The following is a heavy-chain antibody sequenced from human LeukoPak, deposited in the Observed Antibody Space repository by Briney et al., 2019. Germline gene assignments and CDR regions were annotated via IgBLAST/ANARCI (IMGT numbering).Heavy chain of an antibody. CDR1: GFTVNSNY. D-gene: IGHD3-22*01. Sequence: GGSLRLSCAASGFTVNSNYWSWVRQAPGKGLEWVSVIYSGGTTYYADSVKGRFTFSRDNSKNMLYLQMNSLRAEDTAVYYCAKDFDYDSSGYYYVRNYFDYWGQGTLVTVSS. CDR3: AKDFDYDSSGYYYVRNYFDY. V-gene: IGHV3-53*01. CDR2: IYSGGTT. J-gene: IGHJ4*02.